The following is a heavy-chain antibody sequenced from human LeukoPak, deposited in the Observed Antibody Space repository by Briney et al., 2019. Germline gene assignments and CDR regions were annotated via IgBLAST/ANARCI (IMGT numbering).Heavy chain of an antibody. V-gene: IGHV3-33*06. D-gene: IGHD4/OR15-4a*01. CDR1: GFTFSSYG. CDR3: AKAPRGGGSMVVTSFDY. Sequence: PGRSLRLSCAASGFTFSSYGMHWVRQAPGKGLEWVAVIWYDGSNKYYADSVKGRFTISRDNSKNTLYLKMNSLRAEDTAVYYCAKAPRGGGSMVVTSFDYWGQGTLVTVSS. J-gene: IGHJ4*02. CDR2: IWYDGSNK.